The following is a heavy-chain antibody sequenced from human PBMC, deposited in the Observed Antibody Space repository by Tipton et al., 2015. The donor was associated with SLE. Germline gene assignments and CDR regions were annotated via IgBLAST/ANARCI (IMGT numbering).Heavy chain of an antibody. D-gene: IGHD6-13*01. J-gene: IGHJ6*02. CDR2: ISYDGSNK. V-gene: IGHV3-30*03. Sequence: RSLRLSCAASGFTFSSYGMHWVRQAPGKGLEWVAVISYDGSNKYYADSVKGRFTISRDNSKNMLYLQMNSLRAEDTAVYYCARVPPLDSSTWYVKDYYYVMDVWGQGTTVTVSS. CDR1: GFTFSSYG. CDR3: ARVPPLDSSTWYVKDYYYVMDV.